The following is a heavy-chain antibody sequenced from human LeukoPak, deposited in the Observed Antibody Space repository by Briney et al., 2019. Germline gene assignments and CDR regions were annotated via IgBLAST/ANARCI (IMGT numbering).Heavy chain of an antibody. Sequence: GGSLRLSCAASGFTFSNYWMHWVRQAPGKGLEWVANIKQDGSEKYYVDSVKGRFTISRDTSKNTMYLQMNSLRAEDTAVYFCVRGRARVTEFDYWGQGTLVTVSS. CDR2: IKQDGSEK. CDR3: VRGRARVTEFDY. V-gene: IGHV3-7*01. J-gene: IGHJ4*02. CDR1: GFTFSNYW. D-gene: IGHD6-6*01.